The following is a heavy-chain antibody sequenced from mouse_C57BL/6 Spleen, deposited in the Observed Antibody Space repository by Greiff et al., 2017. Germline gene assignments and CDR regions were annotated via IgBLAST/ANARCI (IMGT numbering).Heavy chain of an antibody. CDR1: GYTFTNYW. Sequence: QVQLKESGAELVRPGSSVKLSCKASGYTFTNYWMDWVKQRPGQGLEWIGNIYPSDSETHYNQKFKDKDTLTVDKSSSTAYMQLSSLTSEDSAVYYCARSGSGAYWGQGTLVTVSA. CDR2: IYPSDSET. V-gene: IGHV1-61*01. D-gene: IGHD1-1*01. CDR3: ARSGSGAY. J-gene: IGHJ3*01.